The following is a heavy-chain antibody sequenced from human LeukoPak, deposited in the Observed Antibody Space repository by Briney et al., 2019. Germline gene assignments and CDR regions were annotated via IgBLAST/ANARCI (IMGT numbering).Heavy chain of an antibody. CDR3: ANFLSWDWFDP. CDR2: ISGSCGST. J-gene: IGHJ5*02. Sequence: PGGSLRLSCAASGFTFSSYGMSWVRQAPGKGLEWVSAISGSCGSTYYADSVKGRFTISRDNSKNTLYLQMNSLRAEHTAVYYCANFLSWDWFDPWGQGTLVTVSS. CDR1: GFTFSSYG. D-gene: IGHD3-16*02. V-gene: IGHV3-23*01.